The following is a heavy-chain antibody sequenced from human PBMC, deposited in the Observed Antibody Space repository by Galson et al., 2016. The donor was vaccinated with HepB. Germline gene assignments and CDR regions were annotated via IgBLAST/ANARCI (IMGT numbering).Heavy chain of an antibody. CDR3: AKGGLNWVDY. CDR2: ISYSGRT. D-gene: IGHD3-10*01. J-gene: IGHJ4*02. CDR1: GASFTTYY. Sequence: SETLSLTCTVSGASFTTYYWNWIRQPPGKGLEWIGYISYSGRTTYSPSLKSRLTMSIEKSKNQFSLRLSSVAAGDTAVYYCAKGGLNWVDYWGQGILVTVSS. V-gene: IGHV4-59*01.